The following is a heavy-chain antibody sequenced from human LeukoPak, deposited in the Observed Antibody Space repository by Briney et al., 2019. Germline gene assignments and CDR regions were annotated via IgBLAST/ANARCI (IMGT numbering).Heavy chain of an antibody. V-gene: IGHV4-39*01. CDR3: ARLGFGDVDY. CDR2: IYYSGST. CDR1: GFTFSSYW. J-gene: IGHJ4*02. D-gene: IGHD3-10*01. Sequence: GSLRLSCAASGFTFSSYWMSWVRQPPGKGLEWIGSIYYSGSTYYNPSLKSRVTISVDTSKNQFSLKLSSVTAADTAVYYCARLGFGDVDYWGQGTLVTVSS.